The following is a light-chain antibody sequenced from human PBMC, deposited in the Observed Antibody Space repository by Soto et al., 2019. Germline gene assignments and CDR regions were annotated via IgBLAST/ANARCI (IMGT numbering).Light chain of an antibody. Sequence: EIVMTQSPATLSVSPGERATLSCRASQSVSSNLAWYQHTPGQAPRLLIYGASTRATGIPARFSGSGCGTEITLSISSLQYEDFAVYYCQQYNNWPTLTFGGGTKVEIK. J-gene: IGKJ4*01. CDR1: QSVSSN. CDR2: GAS. CDR3: QQYNNWPTLT. V-gene: IGKV3-15*01.